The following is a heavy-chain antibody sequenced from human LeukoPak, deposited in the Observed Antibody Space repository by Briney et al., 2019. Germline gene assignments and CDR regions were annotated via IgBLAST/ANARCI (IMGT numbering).Heavy chain of an antibody. V-gene: IGHV4-59*01. Sequence: PSETLSLTCTVSGGSISTYYWNWIRQSPGKGLEWIGYMYYSGSTNYNPSLKSRVTISVDASKNESSLKLSSVTAADTAVYYCARTPATTWTNHFDYWGQGTLVTVSS. D-gene: IGHD4-17*01. J-gene: IGHJ4*02. CDR1: GGSISTYY. CDR2: MYYSGST. CDR3: ARTPATTWTNHFDY.